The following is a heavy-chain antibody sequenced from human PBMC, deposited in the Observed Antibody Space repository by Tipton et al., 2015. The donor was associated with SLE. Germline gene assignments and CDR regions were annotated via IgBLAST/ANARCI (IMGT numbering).Heavy chain of an antibody. CDR2: INHSGSP. CDR3: ARLQYVFAGVDV. V-gene: IGHV4-34*01. J-gene: IGHJ6*03. D-gene: IGHD3-10*02. CDR1: GGSFSGNY. Sequence: TLSLTCAVNGGSFSGNYWIWIRQPPGKGLEWLGEINHSGSPNYNPSLKSRIAISVDTSKKQFSLKLNSVTAADTAVYYCARLQYVFAGVDVWGKGTTVTVS.